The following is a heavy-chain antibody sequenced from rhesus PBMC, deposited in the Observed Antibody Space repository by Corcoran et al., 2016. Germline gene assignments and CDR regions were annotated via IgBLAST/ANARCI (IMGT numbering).Heavy chain of an antibody. CDR1: GFTFSSYG. V-gene: IGHV3-54*02. Sequence: EVQLVESGGGLVQPGGSLRLSCAASGFTFSSYGMHWVRQAPGKGLEWVAVISYDGNKKYYADSVKDRFTISRDNSKNMLSLQMSNLTLEDSAVYYCAREGGSSYSFDYWGQGVLVTVSS. J-gene: IGHJ4*01. D-gene: IGHD4-29*01. CDR2: ISYDGNKK. CDR3: AREGGSSYSFDY.